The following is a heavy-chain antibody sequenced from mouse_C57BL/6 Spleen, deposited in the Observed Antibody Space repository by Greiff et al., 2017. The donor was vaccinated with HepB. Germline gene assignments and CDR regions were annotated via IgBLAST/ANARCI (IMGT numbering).Heavy chain of an antibody. D-gene: IGHD1-1*01. CDR3: ARPRYGSSYPYAMDY. CDR2: IWSDGST. V-gene: IGHV2-6*03. CDR1: GFSLTSYG. J-gene: IGHJ4*01. Sequence: VQLQQSGPGLVAPSQSLSITCTVSGFSLTSYGVHWVRQPPGKGLEWLVVIWSDGSTTYNSALKSRLSISKDNSKSQVFLKMNSLQTDDTAMYYCARPRYGSSYPYAMDYWGQGTSVTVSS.